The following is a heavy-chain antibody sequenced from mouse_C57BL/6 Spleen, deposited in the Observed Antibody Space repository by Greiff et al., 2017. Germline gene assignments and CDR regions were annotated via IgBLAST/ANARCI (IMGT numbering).Heavy chain of an antibody. CDR1: GFTFSSYG. V-gene: IGHV5-6*01. Sequence: EVKLMESGGDLVTPGGSLKLSCAASGFTFSSYGMSWVRQTPDKRLEWVATISSGGSYTYYPDSVKGRFTISRDNAKNTLYLQMSSLKSEDTARYYCARLYDGSNYAMDYWGKGTSVTVAA. J-gene: IGHJ4*01. CDR2: ISSGGSYT. D-gene: IGHD2-3*01. CDR3: ARLYDGSNYAMDY.